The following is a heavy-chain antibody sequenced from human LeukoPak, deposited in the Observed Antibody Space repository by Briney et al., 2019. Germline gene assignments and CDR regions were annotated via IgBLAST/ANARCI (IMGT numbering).Heavy chain of an antibody. J-gene: IGHJ4*02. CDR3: ARDLELTYYDSSGYDY. V-gene: IGHV3-74*01. D-gene: IGHD3-22*01. CDR1: EFTFSAYW. Sequence: GGSLRLSCAASEFTFSAYWMHWVRQVPGKGLVWVSRINGDGSSTSYADSVKGRFTISRDNAKNTPYLQMNSLRAEDTAVYYCARDLELTYYDSSGYDYWGQGTPVTVSS. CDR2: INGDGSST.